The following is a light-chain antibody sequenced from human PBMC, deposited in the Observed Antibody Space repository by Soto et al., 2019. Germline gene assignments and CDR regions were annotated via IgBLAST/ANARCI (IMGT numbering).Light chain of an antibody. Sequence: QSVLTQPPSVSGAPGQRVTISCTGSSSNIGSSFDVHWYQHLPGTAPKLLIYGNTNRSSGVPDRFSGSKSGNSASLAITGLQAEDEADYYCHSYDTILSGSVFGGGTKVTVL. J-gene: IGLJ2*01. V-gene: IGLV1-40*01. CDR3: HSYDTILSGSV. CDR1: SSNIGSSFD. CDR2: GNT.